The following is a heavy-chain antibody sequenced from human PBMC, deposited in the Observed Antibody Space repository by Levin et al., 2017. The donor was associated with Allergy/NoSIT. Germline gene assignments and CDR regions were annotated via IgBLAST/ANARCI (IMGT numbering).Heavy chain of an antibody. Sequence: RSSETLSLTCTVSGGSISSYYWSWIRQPAGKGLEWIGRIYTSGSTNYNPSLKSRVTMSVDTSKNQFSLKLSSVTAADTAVYYCARDAVLHGSGSNFDYWGQGTLVTVSS. CDR1: GGSISSYY. CDR3: ARDAVLHGSGSNFDY. CDR2: IYTSGST. J-gene: IGHJ4*02. D-gene: IGHD3-10*01. V-gene: IGHV4-4*07.